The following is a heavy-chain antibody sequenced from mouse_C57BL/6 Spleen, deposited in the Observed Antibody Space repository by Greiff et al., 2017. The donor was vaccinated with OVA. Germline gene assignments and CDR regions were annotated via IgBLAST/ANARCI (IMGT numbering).Heavy chain of an antibody. CDR1: GFTFSSYG. D-gene: IGHD1-1*01. CDR2: ISSGGSYT. CDR3: ARQHYYGSSHWYFDV. J-gene: IGHJ1*03. Sequence: DVQLQESGGDLVKPGGSLKLSCAASGFTFSSYGMSWVRQTPDKRLEWVATISSGGSYTYYPDSVKGRFTISRDNAKNTLYLQMSSLKSEDTAMYYCARQHYYGSSHWYFDVWGTGTTVTVSS. V-gene: IGHV5-6*01.